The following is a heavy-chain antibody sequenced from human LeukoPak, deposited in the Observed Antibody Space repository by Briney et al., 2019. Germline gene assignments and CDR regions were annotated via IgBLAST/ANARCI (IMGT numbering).Heavy chain of an antibody. Sequence: GGSLRLSCAASGFTFSSYGMHWVRQAPGKGLEWVSAMNSGGDTYYADSVRGRFIISRDKSRNTLYLQMNSLRVDDTAVYYCARGGSMVRGVLWGQGTLVTVSS. D-gene: IGHD3-10*01. CDR3: ARGGSMVRGVL. V-gene: IGHV3-NL1*01. CDR1: GFTFSSYG. CDR2: MNSGGDT. J-gene: IGHJ4*02.